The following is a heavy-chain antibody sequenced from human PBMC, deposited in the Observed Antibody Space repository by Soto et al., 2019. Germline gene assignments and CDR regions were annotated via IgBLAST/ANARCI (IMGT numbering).Heavy chain of an antibody. V-gene: IGHV4-39*07. Sequence: SETLSLTCTVSGGSIGSTTYYWGWMRQPPGKGLEWIASFFVGGNTYYNPSLKSRVTISVDTSKNQFSLKLSSVTAADTAVYYCARGEVYVLRYFDKTQSVFNYWGQGTLVTVSS. CDR1: GGSIGSTTYY. CDR2: FFVGGNT. CDR3: ARGEVYVLRYFDKTQSVFNY. D-gene: IGHD3-9*01. J-gene: IGHJ4*02.